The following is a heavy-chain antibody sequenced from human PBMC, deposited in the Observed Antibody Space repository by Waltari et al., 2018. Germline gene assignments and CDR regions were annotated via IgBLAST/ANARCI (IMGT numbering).Heavy chain of an antibody. V-gene: IGHV3-21*01. CDR2: ISSSSSYI. CDR1: GFTFSSYS. J-gene: IGHJ4*02. CDR3: ARDALYDFWSGYLAYFDY. D-gene: IGHD3-3*01. Sequence: EVQLVESGGGLVKPGGSLRLSCAASGFTFSSYSMNWVRQAPGKGLEWVSSISSSSSYIYYADSVKGRFTITRDNAKNSLYLQMNSLRAEDTAVYYCARDALYDFWSGYLAYFDYWGQGTLVTVSS.